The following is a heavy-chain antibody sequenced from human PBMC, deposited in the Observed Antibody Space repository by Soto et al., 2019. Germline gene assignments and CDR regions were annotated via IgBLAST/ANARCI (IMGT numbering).Heavy chain of an antibody. V-gene: IGHV3-33*01. CDR1: GFDSSSYG. D-gene: IGHD1-26*01. J-gene: IGHJ6*02. CDR3: AREPVGPDYAMDV. CDR2: LGFDGGGR. Sequence: QMQLVESGGSVVQPGTSLRLSCAAFGFDSSSYGMHWVRQTPGKGLEWVAVLGFDGGGRYYADSVKGRFTISRDNSKKMLYLQMDSLRAEDTALYYCAREPVGPDYAMDVWGQGTTVTVSS.